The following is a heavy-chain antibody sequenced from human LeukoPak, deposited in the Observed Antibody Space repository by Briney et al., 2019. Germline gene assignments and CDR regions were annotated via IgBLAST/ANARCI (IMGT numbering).Heavy chain of an antibody. J-gene: IGHJ6*03. CDR3: ARERYCSSTSCLDYYYYMDV. CDR2: IIPIFGTA. Sequence: SVKVSCKASGGTFSSYAISWVRQAPGQGLEWMGRIIPIFGTANYAQKFQGRVTVTTDESTSTAYMEPSSLRSEDTAVYYCARERYCSSTSCLDYYYYMDVWGKGTTVTVSS. D-gene: IGHD2-2*01. V-gene: IGHV1-69*05. CDR1: GGTFSSYA.